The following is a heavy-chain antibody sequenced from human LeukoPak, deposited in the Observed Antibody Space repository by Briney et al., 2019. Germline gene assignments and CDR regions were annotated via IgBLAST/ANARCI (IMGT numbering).Heavy chain of an antibody. D-gene: IGHD6-13*01. Sequence: ASVKVSCKASGYTFTSYGISWVRQAPGQGLEWMGWISTYNGHTNYARKVQGRVTMTTDTSTSTAYMELSSLRSEDTAVYYCAREAAAGPKDFDYWGQGTLVTVSS. V-gene: IGHV1-18*01. J-gene: IGHJ4*02. CDR2: ISTYNGHT. CDR1: GYTFTSYG. CDR3: AREAAAGPKDFDY.